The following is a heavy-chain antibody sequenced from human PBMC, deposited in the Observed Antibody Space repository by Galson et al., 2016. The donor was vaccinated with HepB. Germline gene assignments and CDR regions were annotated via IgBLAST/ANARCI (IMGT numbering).Heavy chain of an antibody. J-gene: IGHJ6*02. CDR1: GFTISSYN. V-gene: IGHV3-48*01. D-gene: IGHD3-10*01. Sequence: SLRLSCAGSGFTISSYNINWARQAPGGGLEWLSYISTYTNTRYYAESVKGRFTVSRDNARNSLYLQMSDLRVEDTAVYYCASENLRVGELTGHHGMDVWGQGTTVTVSS. CDR2: ISTYTNTR. CDR3: ASENLRVGELTGHHGMDV.